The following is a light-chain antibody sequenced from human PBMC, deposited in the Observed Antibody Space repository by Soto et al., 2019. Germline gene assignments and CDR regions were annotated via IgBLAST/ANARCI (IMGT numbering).Light chain of an antibody. CDR3: QQTYSTPHP. CDR2: TAS. Sequence: DIQMTQSPSYLSASVGDRVTITCPASQSLSSYLNWYQQKPGKAPKLLIYTASSLQSGVPSRFSGSGSGTDFTLTSSSLQPEDYATFYGQQTYSTPHPFGQGTNLEIK. CDR1: QSLSSY. J-gene: IGKJ2*01. V-gene: IGKV1-39*01.